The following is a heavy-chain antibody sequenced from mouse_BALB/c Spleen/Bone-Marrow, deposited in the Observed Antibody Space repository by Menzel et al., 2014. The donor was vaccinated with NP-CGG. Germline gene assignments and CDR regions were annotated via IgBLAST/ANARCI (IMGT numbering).Heavy chain of an antibody. V-gene: IGHV1-14*01. CDR1: EYTFTNCV. D-gene: IGHD2-3*01. CDR2: INPYNDNT. J-gene: IGHJ2*01. Sequence: VQLQQSGPELVKPGASVKMSCKASEYTFTNCVMHWVKQKPGQGLEWIGYINPYNDNTKYNEKFKGKAALTSDKSSSTAYMELSSLTSEDPAVYYCASRDGGYYVEGFDYWGQGTTLTVSS. CDR3: ASRDGGYYVEGFDY.